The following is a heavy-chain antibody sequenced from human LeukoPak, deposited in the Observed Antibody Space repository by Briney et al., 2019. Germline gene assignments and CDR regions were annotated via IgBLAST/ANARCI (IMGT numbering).Heavy chain of an antibody. V-gene: IGHV1-2*06. D-gene: IGHD1-1*01. Sequence: ASVKVSCKASGYTFTGYYMHWVRQAPGQGLEWMGRINPNSGGTNNAQKFQGRVTMTRDTSISTAYMELSRLRSDDTAVYYCAREKERRNYYYYGMDVWGQGTTVTVSS. CDR1: GYTFTGYY. CDR3: AREKERRNYYYYGMDV. J-gene: IGHJ6*02. CDR2: INPNSGGT.